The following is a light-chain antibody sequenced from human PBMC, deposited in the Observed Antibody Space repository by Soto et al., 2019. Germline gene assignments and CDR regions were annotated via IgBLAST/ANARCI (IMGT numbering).Light chain of an antibody. CDR1: QGISNY. CDR3: QQYYSPPFT. V-gene: IGKV1D-8*01. J-gene: IGKJ2*01. Sequence: VIWMTQSPSLLSASTGDRVTISCRMSQGISNYLAWYQKKPGKAPELLIYAASILQSGVPSRFSGSGSGTDFTLTISCLQAEDFATYYCQQYYSPPFTFGQGTKLEI. CDR2: AAS.